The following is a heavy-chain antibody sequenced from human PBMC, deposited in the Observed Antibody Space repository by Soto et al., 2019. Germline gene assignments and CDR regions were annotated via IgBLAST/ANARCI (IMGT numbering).Heavy chain of an antibody. CDR3: VRGRGYSRYYGMDV. D-gene: IGHD1-26*01. V-gene: IGHV3-30*03. CDR2: ISYDGSNK. CDR1: GFTFSSYG. Sequence: GGSLRLSCAASGFTFSSYGMHWVRQAPGKGLEWVAVISYDGSNKYYADSVKGRFTISRDNSKNTLYLQMNSLRAEDTAVYYCVRGRGYSRYYGMDVWGQGTTVTVSS. J-gene: IGHJ6*02.